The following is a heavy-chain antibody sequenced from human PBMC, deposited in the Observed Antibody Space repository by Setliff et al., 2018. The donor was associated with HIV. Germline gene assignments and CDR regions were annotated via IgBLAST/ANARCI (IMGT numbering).Heavy chain of an antibody. Sequence: GASVKVSCKVSGDTFSKHAVSWVRQAPGQGLEWMGSFIPTYDTTSYAREFQGRLTITADESTSTVYMDLSRLTSEDTAIYYCARGADASGYFYREYFQHWGQGTLVTVSS. D-gene: IGHD3-22*01. J-gene: IGHJ1*01. CDR1: GDTFSKHA. V-gene: IGHV1-69*13. CDR3: ARGADASGYFYREYFQH. CDR2: FIPTYDTT.